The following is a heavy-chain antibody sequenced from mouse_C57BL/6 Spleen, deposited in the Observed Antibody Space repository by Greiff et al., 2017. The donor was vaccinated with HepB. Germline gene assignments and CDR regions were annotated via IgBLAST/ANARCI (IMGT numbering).Heavy chain of an antibody. V-gene: IGHV5-9-1*02. D-gene: IGHD2-10*02. Sequence: DVMLVESGEGLVKPGGSLKLSCAASGFTFSSYAMSWVRQTPEKRLEWVAYISSGGDYIYYADTVKGRFTISRDNARNTLYLQMSSLKSEDTAMYYCTRSYGNFYWYFDVWGTGATVTVSS. J-gene: IGHJ1*03. CDR3: TRSYGNFYWYFDV. CDR2: ISSGGDYI. CDR1: GFTFSSYA.